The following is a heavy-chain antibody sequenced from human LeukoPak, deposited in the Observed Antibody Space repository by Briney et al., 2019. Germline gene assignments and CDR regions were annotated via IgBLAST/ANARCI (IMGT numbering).Heavy chain of an antibody. CDR3: ARGGNWNDDAFDI. Sequence: SQTLSLTCTVSAGSIISGYYYWGWIRQPRGNGLEWIGYIYYSGSTYYTPSLKSRVTISVDTSKNQFSMKLSSVTAADTAVYYCARGGNWNDDAFDIWGQGTMVTVSS. CDR2: IYYSGST. D-gene: IGHD1-1*01. J-gene: IGHJ3*02. V-gene: IGHV4-30-4*08. CDR1: AGSIISGYYY.